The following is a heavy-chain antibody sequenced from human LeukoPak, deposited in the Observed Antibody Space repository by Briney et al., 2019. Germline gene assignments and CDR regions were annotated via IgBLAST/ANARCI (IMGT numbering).Heavy chain of an antibody. CDR1: GFTFSSYE. Sequence: GGSLRLSCAASGFTFSSYEMNWVRRAPGKGLEWVSSISGSSTYIYYTDSVKGRFTISRDNAKNSLYLQMNSLRAEDTAVYYCARVTRSPFGWFDPWGQGTLVTVSS. D-gene: IGHD4-17*01. J-gene: IGHJ5*02. V-gene: IGHV3-21*01. CDR3: ARVTRSPFGWFDP. CDR2: ISGSSTYI.